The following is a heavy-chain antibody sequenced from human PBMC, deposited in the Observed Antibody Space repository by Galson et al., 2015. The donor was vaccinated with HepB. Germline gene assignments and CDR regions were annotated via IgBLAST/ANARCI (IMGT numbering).Heavy chain of an antibody. D-gene: IGHD5-18*01. CDR1: GYTFNDYY. Sequence: SVKVSCKASGYTFNDYYIHWVRQAPGQGLEWMGWIDPNSGGTNFTQNFQGRVTMTRDTSISTAYMELSSLRSEDTAVYYCASTYRDTAMVYYYGMDVWGQGTTVTVSS. J-gene: IGHJ6*02. CDR3: ASTYRDTAMVYYYGMDV. CDR2: IDPNSGGT. V-gene: IGHV1-2*02.